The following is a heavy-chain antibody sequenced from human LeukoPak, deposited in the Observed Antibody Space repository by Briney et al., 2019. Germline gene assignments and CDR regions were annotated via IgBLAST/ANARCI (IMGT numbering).Heavy chain of an antibody. V-gene: IGHV3-23*01. Sequence: GRSLRLSCAASGFTFSSYAMSWVRQAPGKGLEWVSAISGSGGSTYYADSVKGRFTISRDNAKNTLYLQMNSLRAEDTAVYYCARGYCSSTSCYPFDYWGQGTLITVSS. D-gene: IGHD2-2*01. CDR3: ARGYCSSTSCYPFDY. CDR1: GFTFSSYA. CDR2: ISGSGGST. J-gene: IGHJ4*02.